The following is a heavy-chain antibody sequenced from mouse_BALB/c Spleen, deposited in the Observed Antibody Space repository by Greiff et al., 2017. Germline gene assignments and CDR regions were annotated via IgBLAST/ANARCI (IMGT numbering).Heavy chain of an antibody. CDR2: IYPGDGDT. D-gene: IGHD2-3*01. CDR3: ARYDGYYFFYY. CDR1: GYAFSSSW. Sequence: VQLQQSGPELVKPGASVKISCKASGYAFSSSWMNWVKQRSGQGLEWIGRIYPGDGDTNYNGKFKGKATLTADKSSSTAYMQLSSLTSVDSAVYFCARYDGYYFFYYWGQGTTLTVSS. V-gene: IGHV1-82*01. J-gene: IGHJ2*01.